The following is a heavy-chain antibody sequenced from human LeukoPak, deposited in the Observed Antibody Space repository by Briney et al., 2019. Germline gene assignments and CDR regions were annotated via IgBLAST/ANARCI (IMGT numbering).Heavy chain of an antibody. D-gene: IGHD3-22*01. J-gene: IGHJ1*01. CDR3: ARRRYYDSTGYLE. Sequence: SETLSLTCTISGGFISSSSYYWGWIRQPPGKGLEWIGDIYYSGSTYYNPTLKSRVSMSIDTSKNQFSLELRSVAAADTALYYCARRRYYDSTGYLEWGQGTLVTVTS. CDR2: IYYSGST. V-gene: IGHV4-39*01. CDR1: GGFISSSSYY.